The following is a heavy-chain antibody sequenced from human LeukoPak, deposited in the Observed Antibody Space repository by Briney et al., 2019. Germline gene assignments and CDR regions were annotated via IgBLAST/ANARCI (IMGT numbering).Heavy chain of an antibody. CDR1: GFTFSSYG. V-gene: IGHV3-30*18. CDR3: AKSPLEGSGWYEYWFDP. CDR2: ISYDGSNK. D-gene: IGHD6-19*01. J-gene: IGHJ5*02. Sequence: PGRSLRLSCAASGFTFSSYGMHWVRQAPGKGLERVAVISYDGSNKYYADSVKGRFTISRDNSKNTLYLQMNSLRAEDTAVYYCAKSPLEGSGWYEYWFDPWGQGTLVTVSS.